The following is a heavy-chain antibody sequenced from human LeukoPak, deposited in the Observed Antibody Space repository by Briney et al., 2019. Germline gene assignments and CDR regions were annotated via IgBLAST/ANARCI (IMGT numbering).Heavy chain of an antibody. CDR1: GYIFTGYW. CDR3: ARWGAYSSGSSTPPGLDY. J-gene: IGHJ4*02. Sequence: GESLKISCEASGYIFTGYWIAWVRQIPGKGLEWMGVIYPGDSDTRYSPSFQGQVTISADKSITTTYLQWSSLKASDTAMYYCARWGAYSSGSSTPPGLDYWGQGTLVTVSS. CDR2: IYPGDSDT. D-gene: IGHD3-10*01. V-gene: IGHV5-51*01.